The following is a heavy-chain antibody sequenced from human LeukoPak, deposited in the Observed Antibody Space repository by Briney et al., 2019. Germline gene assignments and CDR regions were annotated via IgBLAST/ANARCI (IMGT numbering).Heavy chain of an antibody. V-gene: IGHV4-59*01. CDR3: ARGGMATIRY. CDR2: IYYSGST. D-gene: IGHD5-24*01. J-gene: IGHJ4*02. Sequence: PSETLSLTCTVSGGSISSYYCSWIRQPPGKGLEWIGYIYYSGSTNYNPPLKSRVTISVDTSKNQFSLKLSSVTAADTAVYYCARGGMATIRYWGQGTLVTVSS. CDR1: GGSISSYY.